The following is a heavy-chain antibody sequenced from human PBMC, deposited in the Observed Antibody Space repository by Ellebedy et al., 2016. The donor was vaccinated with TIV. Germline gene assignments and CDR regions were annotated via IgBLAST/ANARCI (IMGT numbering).Heavy chain of an antibody. Sequence: GGSLRLSXAASGFTFRRYAMHWVRQAPGKGLEWVALISFDGSGKYYADSVKGRFTISRDNSKNTLYLQMHSLRAEDTAVYYCARDLDSYGSLDYYFDYWGQGTLVTVSS. J-gene: IGHJ4*02. V-gene: IGHV3-33*08. CDR3: ARDLDSYGSLDYYFDY. CDR1: GFTFRRYA. D-gene: IGHD5-18*01. CDR2: ISFDGSGK.